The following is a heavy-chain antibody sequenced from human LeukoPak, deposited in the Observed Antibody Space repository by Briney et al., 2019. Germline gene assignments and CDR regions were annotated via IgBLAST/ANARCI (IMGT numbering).Heavy chain of an antibody. D-gene: IGHD3-16*01. J-gene: IGHJ5*02. Sequence: ASVKASCKASGYTFTGYYMHWVRQAPGQGLEWMGRINPNSGGTNYAQKFQGRVTMTRDTSISTAYMELSRLRSDDTAVYYCARGWGGEDWFDPWGQGTLVTVSS. CDR2: INPNSGGT. CDR3: ARGWGGEDWFDP. CDR1: GYTFTGYY. V-gene: IGHV1-2*06.